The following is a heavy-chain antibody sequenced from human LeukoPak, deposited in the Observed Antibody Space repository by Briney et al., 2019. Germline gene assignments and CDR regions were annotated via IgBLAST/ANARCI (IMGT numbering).Heavy chain of an antibody. CDR2: IRYDGSNK. CDR1: GFTFSSYG. J-gene: IGHJ4*02. V-gene: IGHV3-30*02. Sequence: GGSLRLSCAASGFTFSSYGMHWVRQAPGKGLEWVAFIRYDGSNKYYADSVKGRFTISRDNSKNTLYLQMNSLRAEDTAVYYCAKMVYGSGSYLAAPDYWGQGTLVTVSS. CDR3: AKMVYGSGSYLAAPDY. D-gene: IGHD3-10*01.